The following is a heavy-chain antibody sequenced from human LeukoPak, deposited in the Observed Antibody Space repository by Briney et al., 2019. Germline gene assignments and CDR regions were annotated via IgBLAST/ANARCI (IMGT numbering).Heavy chain of an antibody. D-gene: IGHD3-9*01. Sequence: ASVKVSCKASGYTFTSYGISWVRQAPGQGLEWMGWISAYNGNTNYAQKLQGRVTMTTDTSTSTAYMEPRSLRSDDTAVYYCARDGHYDILTGYSLYYYYGMDVWGQGTTVTVSS. CDR1: GYTFTSYG. CDR3: ARDGHYDILTGYSLYYYYGMDV. CDR2: ISAYNGNT. J-gene: IGHJ6*02. V-gene: IGHV1-18*01.